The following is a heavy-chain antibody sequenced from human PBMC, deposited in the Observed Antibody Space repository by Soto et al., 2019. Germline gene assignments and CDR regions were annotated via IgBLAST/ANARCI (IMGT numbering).Heavy chain of an antibody. CDR2: INHSGST. D-gene: IGHD6-13*01. V-gene: IGHV4-34*01. J-gene: IGHJ4*02. Sequence: QVQLRQWGAGLLKPSETLSLTCAVYGGSFSGYYWSWIRQPPGKGLEWIGEINHSGSTNYNPSLKSRVTISVDTSKNQFSLKLSSVTAADTAVYYCARDGAVGSSSWNFDYWGQGTLVTVSS. CDR1: GGSFSGYY. CDR3: ARDGAVGSSSWNFDY.